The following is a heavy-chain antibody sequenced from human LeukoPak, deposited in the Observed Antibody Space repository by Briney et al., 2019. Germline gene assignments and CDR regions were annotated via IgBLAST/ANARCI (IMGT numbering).Heavy chain of an antibody. V-gene: IGHV4-34*01. D-gene: IGHD3-10*01. Sequence: PSETLSLTCAVYGGSFSGYYWSWIRQPPGKGLEWIGEINHSGSTNYNPSLKSRVTISVDTPKNQFSLKLSSVTAADTAVYYCARGPRTYYYGSGSYYISRYFDYWGQGTLVTVSS. CDR3: ARGPRTYYYGSGSYYISRYFDY. CDR2: INHSGST. J-gene: IGHJ4*02. CDR1: GGSFSGYY.